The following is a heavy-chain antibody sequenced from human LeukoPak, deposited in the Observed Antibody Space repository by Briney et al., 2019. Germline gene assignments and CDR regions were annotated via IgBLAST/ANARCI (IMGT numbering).Heavy chain of an antibody. D-gene: IGHD5-12*01. CDR3: AKLGYSGYVGSESY. V-gene: IGHV3-23*01. J-gene: IGHJ4*02. CDR2: ISGSGGST. Sequence: GGSLRLSCAASGFTFSSYAMSWVRQAPGKGLEWVSAISGSGGSTYYADSVKGRFTISRDNPKHTLYLQMNSRRAEDTAVYYCAKLGYSGYVGSESYWGQGTLVTVSS. CDR1: GFTFSSYA.